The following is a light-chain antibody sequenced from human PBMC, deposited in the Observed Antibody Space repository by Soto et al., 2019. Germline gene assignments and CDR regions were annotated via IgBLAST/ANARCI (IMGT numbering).Light chain of an antibody. Sequence: EIVLTQSPGTLSLSPGDRATLSCRASQSVRSAYLAWYQQKPGQAPRLLISGASNRATGIPDRFSGSGSGTAFTLSISRLEPEDFAMYYCQQYGSSPYTFGQGTRLEIK. CDR3: QQYGSSPYT. CDR2: GAS. J-gene: IGKJ2*01. CDR1: QSVRSAY. V-gene: IGKV3-20*01.